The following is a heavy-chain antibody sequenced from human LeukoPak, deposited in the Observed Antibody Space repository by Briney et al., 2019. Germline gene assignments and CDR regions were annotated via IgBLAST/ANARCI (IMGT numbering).Heavy chain of an antibody. D-gene: IGHD3-10*01. V-gene: IGHV3-66*01. CDR2: IYAGDNT. CDR1: GFSVSNNY. CDR3: ATAVVRGAPTSPFDP. J-gene: IGHJ5*02. Sequence: RGSLRLSCAASGFSVSNNYMYWVRQAPGKGLEWVAIIYAGDNTFYADSVRGRFSISRDNSKNTLYLQMNSLRAEDTAVYYCATAVVRGAPTSPFDPWGQGTLVIVSS.